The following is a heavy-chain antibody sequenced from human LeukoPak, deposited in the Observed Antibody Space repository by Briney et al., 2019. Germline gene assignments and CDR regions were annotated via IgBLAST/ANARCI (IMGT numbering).Heavy chain of an antibody. J-gene: IGHJ4*02. CDR1: GYTFTGYY. D-gene: IGHD3-22*01. CDR2: INPNTGGT. V-gene: IGHV1-2*02. CDR3: ARVSRSGYSPADYFDY. Sequence: ASVKVSCKASGYTFTGYYMHWVRQAPGQGLEWMGWINPNTGGTNYAQKFQGRVTMTRDTSISTAFMELSRLRSDDTVVYYCARVSRSGYSPADYFDYWGQGTLVTVSS.